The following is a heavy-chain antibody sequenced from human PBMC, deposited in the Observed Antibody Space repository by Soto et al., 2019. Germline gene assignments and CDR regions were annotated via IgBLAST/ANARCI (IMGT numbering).Heavy chain of an antibody. J-gene: IGHJ4*02. CDR3: ARGLSGDYADY. D-gene: IGHD4-17*01. CDR2: IIPIFGTA. V-gene: IGHV1-69*06. Sequence: QVQLVQSGAEVKNPGSSVKVSCKASGGTFSSYAISWVRQAPGQGLEWMGGIIPIFGTANYAQKFQGRVTITADKSPSTADMELSSLKSEDTAVYYCARGLSGDYADYWGQGTLVTVSS. CDR1: GGTFSSYA.